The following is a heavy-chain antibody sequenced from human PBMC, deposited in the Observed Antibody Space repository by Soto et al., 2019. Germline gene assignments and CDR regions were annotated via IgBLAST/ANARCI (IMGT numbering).Heavy chain of an antibody. J-gene: IGHJ6*02. CDR2: IHPGDSDT. CDR1: GFSFSRYT. CDR3: TFSYGDSYYYYYGMDV. D-gene: IGHD4-17*01. V-gene: IGHV5-51*01. Sequence: EMQLVQSGAEVKKSGESLKISCVGSGFSFSRYTVGWVRQVPGKVLEWMGVIHPGDSDTRYSPSFQGQVTISADKSISTAYLQWSSLKASDTAMYYCTFSYGDSYYYYYGMDVCGQGTTVTVSS.